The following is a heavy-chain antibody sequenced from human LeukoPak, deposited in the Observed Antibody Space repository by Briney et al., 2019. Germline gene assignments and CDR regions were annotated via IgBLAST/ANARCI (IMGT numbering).Heavy chain of an antibody. Sequence: SETLSLTCTVSGGSISSSSYYWGWIRQPPGKGLEWIGSIYYSGSTYYNPSLKSRVTISVDTSKNQFSLKLSSVTAADTAVYYCARAVGSSHIDYWGQGTLVTVSS. CDR1: GGSISSSSYY. CDR3: ARAVGSSHIDY. D-gene: IGHD6-13*01. J-gene: IGHJ4*02. V-gene: IGHV4-39*07. CDR2: IYYSGST.